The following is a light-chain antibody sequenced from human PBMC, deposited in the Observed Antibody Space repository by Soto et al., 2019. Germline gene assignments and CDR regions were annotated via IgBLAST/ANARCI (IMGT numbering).Light chain of an antibody. CDR3: QQLNSYPPT. CDR2: CAS. CDR1: QAISSH. J-gene: IGKJ3*01. Sequence: DIQLTQSPSFLSASVGGRVTITCRASQAISSHLAWYQQKPGKAPNLLIYCASTLQSGVPSRFSGSGSGTQFTLTISSLQPEDFATYYCQQLNSYPPTFGPGTTVDIK. V-gene: IGKV1-9*01.